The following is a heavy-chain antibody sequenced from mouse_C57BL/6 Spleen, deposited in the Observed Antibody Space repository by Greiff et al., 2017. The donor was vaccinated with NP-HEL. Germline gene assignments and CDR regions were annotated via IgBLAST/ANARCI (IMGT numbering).Heavy chain of an antibody. CDR2: IYPRSGNT. CDR3: ARDYGNYVAMDD. D-gene: IGHD2-1*01. CDR1: GYTFTSSG. J-gene: IGHJ4*01. Sequence: QVQLQQSGAELARPGASVKLSCKASGYTFTSSGISWVKQRTGQGLEWIGEIYPRSGNTYYNEKFKGRATLTADKSSSTAYLELRSLTSEDSAVYFCARDYGNYVAMDDWGKGTSVTVSS. V-gene: IGHV1-81*01.